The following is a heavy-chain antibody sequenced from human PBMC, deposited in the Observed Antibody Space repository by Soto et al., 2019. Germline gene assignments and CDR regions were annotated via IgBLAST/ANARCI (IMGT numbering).Heavy chain of an antibody. D-gene: IGHD3-22*01. CDR3: ARDRVVVVITHYYYYGMDV. J-gene: IGHJ6*02. CDR2: ISYDGSNK. CDR1: RFTFSSYA. V-gene: IGHV3-30-3*01. Sequence: QVQLVESGGGVVQPGRSLRLSCAASRFTFSSYAMHWVRQAPGKGLEWVAVISYDGSNKYYADSVKGRFTISRDNSKNTLYLQMNSLRAEDTAVYYCARDRVVVVITHYYYYGMDVWGQGTTVTVSS.